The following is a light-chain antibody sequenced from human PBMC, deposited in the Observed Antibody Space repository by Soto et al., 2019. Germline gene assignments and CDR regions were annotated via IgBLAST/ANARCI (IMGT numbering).Light chain of an antibody. Sequence: EIVLIQSPATLSLSPGERATLSCRASQSVGSYLAWYQHKPGQAPRLLISDASNRATGIPARFSGRGSETDFTLTISSLEPEDSAVYYCQQRSNWPSLTFGGGTKVDIK. J-gene: IGKJ4*01. CDR1: QSVGSY. V-gene: IGKV3-11*01. CDR3: QQRSNWPSLT. CDR2: DAS.